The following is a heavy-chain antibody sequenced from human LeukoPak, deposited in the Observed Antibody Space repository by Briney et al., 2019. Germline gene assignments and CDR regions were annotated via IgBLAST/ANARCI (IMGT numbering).Heavy chain of an antibody. Sequence: ASVKVSCKVSGDTLTELSMHWVRQAPGKGLEWMGGFDPEDGETIYAQKFQGRVTMTEDTSTDTAYMELSSLRSEDTAVYYCATTPYYYDSSGSGYYWGQGTLVTVSS. J-gene: IGHJ4*02. CDR3: ATTPYYYDSSGSGYY. D-gene: IGHD3-22*01. CDR1: GDTLTELS. CDR2: FDPEDGET. V-gene: IGHV1-24*01.